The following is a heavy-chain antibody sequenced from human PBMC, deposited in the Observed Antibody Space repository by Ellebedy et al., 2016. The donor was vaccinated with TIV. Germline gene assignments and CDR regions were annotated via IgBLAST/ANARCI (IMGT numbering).Heavy chain of an antibody. CDR3: ARGAELRFLEWLSEEPHWLDP. CDR1: GGSFSGYY. V-gene: IGHV4-34*01. Sequence: SETLSLXCAVYGGSFSGYYWSWVRQPPGKGLEWIGEISHSGSTNYNPSLKSRVTISVDTSKNQFSLKLRSVTAEDTAVYYCARGAELRFLEWLSEEPHWLDPWGQGTLVTVSS. J-gene: IGHJ5*02. CDR2: ISHSGST. D-gene: IGHD3-3*01.